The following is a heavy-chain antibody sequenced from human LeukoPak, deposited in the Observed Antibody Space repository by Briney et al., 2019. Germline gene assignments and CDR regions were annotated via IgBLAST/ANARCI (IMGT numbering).Heavy chain of an antibody. J-gene: IGHJ4*02. Sequence: ASVTVSCKASGYTFTSYYMHWVRQAPGQGLEWMGIINPSGGSTSYAQKFQGRVTMTRDTSTSTVYMELSSLRSEDTAVYYCAASAYRAYGEHYFDYWGQGTLVTVSS. CDR3: AASAYRAYGEHYFDY. CDR1: GYTFTSYY. D-gene: IGHD3-16*01. V-gene: IGHV1-46*01. CDR2: INPSGGST.